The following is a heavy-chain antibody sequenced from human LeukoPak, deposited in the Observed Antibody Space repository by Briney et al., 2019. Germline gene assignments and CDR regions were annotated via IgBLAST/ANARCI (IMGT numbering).Heavy chain of an antibody. CDR3: ARDSITIFGGVTLDV. CDR1: GFTFSSYS. J-gene: IGHJ6*04. V-gene: IGHV3-21*01. CDR2: ISSSSSYI. Sequence: KPGGSLRLSCAASGFTFSSYSMNWVRQAPGKGLEWVSSISSSSSYIYYADSVKGRFTISRDNAKNPLYLQMNSLRAEDTAVYYCARDSITIFGGVTLDVWGKGTTVTVSS. D-gene: IGHD3-3*01.